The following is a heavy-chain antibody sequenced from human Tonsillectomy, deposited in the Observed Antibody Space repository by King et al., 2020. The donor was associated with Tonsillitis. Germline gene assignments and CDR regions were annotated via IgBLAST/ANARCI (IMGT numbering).Heavy chain of an antibody. D-gene: IGHD3-10*01. Sequence: VQLVESGGGLVQPGRSLRLSCAASGVTFSNYAMSLVRQAPGKGLDWVSGISGRASTTSLAASVKGRFTISRDNSKNTLYLQMNSLRAEDTAVYYCAKVDEWGFYGSVDYWGQGTLVTVSS. V-gene: IGHV3-23*04. CDR1: GVTFSNYA. CDR2: ISGRASTT. CDR3: AKVDEWGFYGSVDY. J-gene: IGHJ4*02.